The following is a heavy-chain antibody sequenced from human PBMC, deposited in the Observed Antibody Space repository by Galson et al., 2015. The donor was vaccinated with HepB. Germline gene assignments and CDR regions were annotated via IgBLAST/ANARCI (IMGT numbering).Heavy chain of an antibody. Sequence: LSLTCTVSGGSISGGDYYWSWIRQPPGKGPEWIGYIYHTGTTYYNPSLKSRVTISVDTSKNQFSLKLSIVTAADTALYYCARERGYSSGDDGFDIWGQGTMVTVSS. D-gene: IGHD5-18*01. V-gene: IGHV4-30-4*01. J-gene: IGHJ3*02. CDR2: IYHTGTT. CDR1: GGSISGGDYY. CDR3: ARERGYSSGDDGFDI.